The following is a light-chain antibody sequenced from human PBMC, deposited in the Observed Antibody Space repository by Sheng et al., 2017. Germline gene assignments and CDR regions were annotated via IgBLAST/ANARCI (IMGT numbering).Light chain of an antibody. V-gene: IGLV2-11*01. CDR1: SSDVGYYNY. CDR3: CSYAGNFIFV. J-gene: IGLJ1*01. CDR2: DVT. Sequence: QYALTQPRSVSGSPGQAVTISCTGTSSDVGYYNYVSWYQQHPGKAPKLMIFDVTKRPSGVPDRFSGSKSGNTASLTISGLQADDEADYYCCSYAGNFIFVFGSGTKVTVL.